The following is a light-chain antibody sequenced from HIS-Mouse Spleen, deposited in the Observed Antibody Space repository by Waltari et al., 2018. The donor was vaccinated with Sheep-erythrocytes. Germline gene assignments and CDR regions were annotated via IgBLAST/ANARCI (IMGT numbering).Light chain of an antibody. CDR3: QSADSSGTYVV. CDR2: KDS. J-gene: IGLJ2*01. CDR1: ALPQQY. Sequence: SYELTQPPSVSVSPGQTARITSSGDALPQQYSYWYQQKPGQAPVLVIYKDSERPSGIPERFSGSSSGTTVTLTISGVQAEDEADYYCQSADSSGTYVVFGGGTKLTVL. V-gene: IGLV3-25*03.